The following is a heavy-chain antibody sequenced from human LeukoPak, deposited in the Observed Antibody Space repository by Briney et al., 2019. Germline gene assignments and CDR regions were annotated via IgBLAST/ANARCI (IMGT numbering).Heavy chain of an antibody. CDR3: ARPGIVVVVAATNYFDY. J-gene: IGHJ4*02. Sequence: GRSLRLSCAASGFTFSSYAMHWVRQAPGKGLEWVAVISYDGSNKYYADSVKGRFTISRDNSKNTLYLQMNSPRAEDTAVYYCARPGIVVVVAATNYFDYWGQGTLVTVSS. V-gene: IGHV3-30*04. CDR2: ISYDGSNK. D-gene: IGHD2-15*01. CDR1: GFTFSSYA.